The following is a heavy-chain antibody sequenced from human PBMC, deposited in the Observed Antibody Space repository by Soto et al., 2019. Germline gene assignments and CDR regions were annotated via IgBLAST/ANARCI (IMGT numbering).Heavy chain of an antibody. D-gene: IGHD6-13*01. J-gene: IGHJ5*02. V-gene: IGHV2-5*02. CDR2: IYWDDDK. Sequence: QITLKESGPTLVKPTQTLTLTCTFSGFSLSTSGVGVGWIRQPPGKALEWLALIYWDDDKRYSPSLKSRLTITKDTSKNQVVRTMTNMDPVDTATYYCAHRTSIAAAGIMGWFDPWGQGTLVTVSS. CDR3: AHRTSIAAAGIMGWFDP. CDR1: GFSLSTSGVG.